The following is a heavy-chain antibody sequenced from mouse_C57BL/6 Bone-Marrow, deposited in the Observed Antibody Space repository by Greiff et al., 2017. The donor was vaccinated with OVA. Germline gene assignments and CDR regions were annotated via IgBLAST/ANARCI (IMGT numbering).Heavy chain of an antibody. J-gene: IGHJ2*01. Sequence: VQLQQPGAELVMPGASVKLSCKASGYTFTSYWMHWVKQRPGQGLEWIGEIDPSDSYTNYTQKFKGKSTLTVDKSSSTAYMQLSSLTSEVSAVDYGARGRYFDYWGQGTTLTVSS. CDR2: IDPSDSYT. CDR1: GYTFTSYW. CDR3: ARGRYFDY. V-gene: IGHV1-69*01.